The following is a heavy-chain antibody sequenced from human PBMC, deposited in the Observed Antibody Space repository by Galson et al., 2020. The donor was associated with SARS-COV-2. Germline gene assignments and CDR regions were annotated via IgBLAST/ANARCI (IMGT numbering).Heavy chain of an antibody. V-gene: IGHV3-30*07. CDR1: GFTFSSYA. CDR3: ARDAPETIDCSSTSCYVVMWD. D-gene: IGHD2-2*01. J-gene: IGHJ4*02. Sequence: GESLKISCAASGFTFSSYAMHWVRQAPGKGLEWLAVISYAGRNKYYADSVKGRFTISRDNSKNTLYLQMNSLRAEDTAVYYCARDAPETIDCSSTSCYVVMWDWGQGTLVTVSS. CDR2: ISYAGRNK.